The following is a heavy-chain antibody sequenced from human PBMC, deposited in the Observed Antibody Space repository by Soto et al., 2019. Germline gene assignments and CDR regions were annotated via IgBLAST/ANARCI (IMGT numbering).Heavy chain of an antibody. D-gene: IGHD2-21*02. CDR3: ARVRMVTASFYYHYRMDV. CDR2: INHSGST. Sequence: SETLALTCAVYGGSFSGYYWSWIRQPPGKGLEWIGEINHSGSTSYNPSLKSRVTISVDTSKNQFSLRLSSVTAADTAVYYCARVRMVTASFYYHYRMDVWGQGTTVIVSS. CDR1: GGSFSGYY. V-gene: IGHV4-34*01. J-gene: IGHJ6*01.